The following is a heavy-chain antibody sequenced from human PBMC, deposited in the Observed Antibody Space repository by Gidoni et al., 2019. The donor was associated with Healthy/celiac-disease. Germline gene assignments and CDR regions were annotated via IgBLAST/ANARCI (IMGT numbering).Heavy chain of an antibody. J-gene: IGHJ4*02. CDR1: GGSFSGYY. CDR3: ARANYDSSGRVSYYFDY. D-gene: IGHD3-22*01. V-gene: IGHV4-34*01. CDR2: INHSGST. Sequence: QVQLQQWGAGLLTPSETLSLTCAVYGGSFSGYYWSWIRQPPGKGLEWIGEINHSGSTNYNPSLKSRVTISVDTSKNQFSLKLSSVTAADTAVYYCARANYDSSGRVSYYFDYWGQGTLVTVSS.